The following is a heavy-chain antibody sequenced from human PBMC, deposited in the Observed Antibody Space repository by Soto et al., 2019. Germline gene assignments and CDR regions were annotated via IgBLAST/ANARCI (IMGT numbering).Heavy chain of an antibody. CDR3: SIGSWPAETFEV. J-gene: IGHJ3*01. Sequence: QVHLVQSGADVKKPGSSVKVFCKAAGGTFSTYTLIWVRQAPGQGREWMGRIIPMLTVTNSAQKFQGRVTLTADKSTSTAVMELSSLRSYDTAVYFCSIGSWPAETFEVWCQGTMATVSS. CDR2: IIPMLTVT. D-gene: IGHD2-2*01. CDR1: GGTFSTYT. V-gene: IGHV1-69*02.